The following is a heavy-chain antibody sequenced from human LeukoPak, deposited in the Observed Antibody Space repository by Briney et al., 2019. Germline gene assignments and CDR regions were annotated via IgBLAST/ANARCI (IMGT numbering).Heavy chain of an antibody. CDR1: KFTFSSYW. CDR2: INEDGSDK. J-gene: IGHJ4*02. Sequence: GGSLRLSCAASKFTFSSYWMTWVRQAPGKGLEWVANINEDGSDKYYVDSVEGRFTISRDNAKNSLYLQMNSLRAEDTAVYYCARRKYSSSPDYWGQGTLVTVSS. D-gene: IGHD6-13*01. CDR3: ARRKYSSSPDY. V-gene: IGHV3-7*01.